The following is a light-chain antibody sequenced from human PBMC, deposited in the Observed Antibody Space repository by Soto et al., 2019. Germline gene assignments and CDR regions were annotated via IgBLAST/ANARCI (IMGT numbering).Light chain of an antibody. CDR3: QQRSNWPPYT. CDR1: QSFRSY. V-gene: IGKV3-11*01. J-gene: IGKJ2*01. Sequence: EIVLTQSPATLSLSQGERAPLPCRASQSFRSYLAWYQQKPGQAPRLLIYDASNRATGIPARFSGSGSGTDFTLTISSLEPEDFAVYYCQQRSNWPPYTFGQGTKLEIK. CDR2: DAS.